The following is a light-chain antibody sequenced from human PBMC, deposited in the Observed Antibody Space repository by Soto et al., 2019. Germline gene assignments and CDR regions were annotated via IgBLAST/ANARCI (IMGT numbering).Light chain of an antibody. Sequence: QSALTQPPSASGSPGQSVAISCTGTSSDIGSYDYVSWYQQHPGKAPKLLIYGVTQRPSGVPDRFSGSKSGNTASLTVSGLQVEDEADYYCSIFAGGNSVIFGGGTKLTVL. CDR1: SSDIGSYDY. J-gene: IGLJ2*01. CDR3: SIFAGGNSVI. CDR2: GVT. V-gene: IGLV2-8*01.